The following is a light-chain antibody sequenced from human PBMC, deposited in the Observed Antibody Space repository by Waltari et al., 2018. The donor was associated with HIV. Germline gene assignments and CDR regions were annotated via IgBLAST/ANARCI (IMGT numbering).Light chain of an antibody. J-gene: IGKJ1*01. CDR3: QQYYSTPWT. Sequence: DIVMTQSPDSLAVSLGDRATINCKSSQSVLYSSNNKNYLALYQQKPEQPPKLLIYWASTRESGVPDRFSGSGSGTDFTLTISSLQAEDVAVYYCQQYYSTPWTFGQGTKVEIK. CDR2: WAS. V-gene: IGKV4-1*01. CDR1: QSVLYSSNNKNY.